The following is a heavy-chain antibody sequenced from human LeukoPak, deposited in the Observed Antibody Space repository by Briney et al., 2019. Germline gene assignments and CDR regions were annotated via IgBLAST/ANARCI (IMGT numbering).Heavy chain of an antibody. V-gene: IGHV4-39*07. J-gene: IGHJ4*02. Sequence: PSETLSLTCNVSGGSIRSTNYYRGWIRQPPGKELEWIGSFYYSGSTYYIPSLKSRVTISLDTSKNQFSLRLSSVTAADTAVYYCATYSSSRKVYFFDSCGQGTLVTVSS. CDR1: GGSIRSTNYY. CDR2: FYYSGST. CDR3: ATYSSSRKVYFFDS. D-gene: IGHD6-13*01.